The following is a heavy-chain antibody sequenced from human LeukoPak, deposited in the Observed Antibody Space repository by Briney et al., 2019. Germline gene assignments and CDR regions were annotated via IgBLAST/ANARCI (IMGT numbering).Heavy chain of an antibody. D-gene: IGHD2/OR15-2a*01. CDR1: GFTFTTYS. J-gene: IGHJ3*02. V-gene: IGHV3-48*01. Sequence: GGSLRLSCEASGFTFTTYSMTWVRQAPGKGLEWVSYISNTISYADSVMGRFTISRDNAKTSLYLQMNSLRAEDTAVYYCVRDHFYAFDIWGQGTMVTVSS. CDR2: ISNTI. CDR3: VRDHFYAFDI.